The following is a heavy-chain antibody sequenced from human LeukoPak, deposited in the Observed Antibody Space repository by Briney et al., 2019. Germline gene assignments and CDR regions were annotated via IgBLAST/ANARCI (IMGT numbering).Heavy chain of an antibody. CDR3: ARGTNLDY. V-gene: IGHV3-7*01. D-gene: IGHD2-8*01. Sequence: GGSLRLSCGASGLTFSSYWMSWVRQAPGKGLEWVAYINQEGSQKYYVDSVKGRFTISRDNAKNSLYLQMNSLRAEDTAVYYCARGTNLDYSGQGALVTVSS. CDR2: INQEGSQK. J-gene: IGHJ4*02. CDR1: GLTFSSYW.